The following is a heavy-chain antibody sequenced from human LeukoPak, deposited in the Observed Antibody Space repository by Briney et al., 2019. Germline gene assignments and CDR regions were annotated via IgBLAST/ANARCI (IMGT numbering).Heavy chain of an antibody. J-gene: IGHJ5*02. CDR2: IIPIFGTA. CDR1: GGTFSSYA. D-gene: IGHD2-2*01. V-gene: IGHV1-69*06. CDR3: ARSTSLGYWFDP. Sequence: SVKVSCKASGGTFSSYAISWVRQAPGQGLEWMGGIIPIFGTANYAQTFQGRVTITADKSTSTAYMELSSLRSEDTAVYYCARSTSLGYWFDPWGQGTLVTVSS.